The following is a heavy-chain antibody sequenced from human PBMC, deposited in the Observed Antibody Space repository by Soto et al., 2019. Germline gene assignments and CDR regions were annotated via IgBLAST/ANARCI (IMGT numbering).Heavy chain of an antibody. D-gene: IGHD1-26*01. V-gene: IGHV3-21*01. J-gene: IGHJ4*02. CDR1: GFIFSRYS. Sequence: GVSLRLSCAVSGFIFSRYSMNWVRQAPGKGLEWVSSIGTSGSYIYDTDSVKGRFTISRDNTKDSLYLQMNSLRAEGTAIYYCARGSAFIGLDYWGQGTPVTVSS. CDR3: ARGSAFIGLDY. CDR2: IGTSGSYI.